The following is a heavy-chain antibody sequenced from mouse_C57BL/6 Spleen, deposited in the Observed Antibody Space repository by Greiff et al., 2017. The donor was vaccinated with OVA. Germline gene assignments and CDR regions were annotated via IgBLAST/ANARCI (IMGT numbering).Heavy chain of an antibody. Sequence: QVQLKESGPELVKPGASVKISCKASGYAFSSSWMNWVKQRPGQGLEWIGRIYPGDGDTNYNGKFKGKATLTADKSSSTAYMQLSSLTSEDSAVYFCVIYYYHYLDYWGQGTTLTVSS. D-gene: IGHD1-1*01. CDR1: GYAFSSSW. V-gene: IGHV1-82*01. CDR3: VIYYYHYLDY. J-gene: IGHJ2*01. CDR2: IYPGDGDT.